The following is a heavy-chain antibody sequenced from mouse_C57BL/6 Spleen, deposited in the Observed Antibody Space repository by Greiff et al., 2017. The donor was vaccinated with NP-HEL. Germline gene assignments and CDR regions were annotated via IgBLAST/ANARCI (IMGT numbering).Heavy chain of an antibody. D-gene: IGHD2-1*01. CDR3: ARGNWHAMDY. Sequence: QVQLQQPGAELVMPGASVKLSCKASGYTFTSYWMHWVKQRPGQGLEWIGEIDPSDSYTNYNQKFKGKSTLTVDKSSSTAYMQLSSLTSEDSAVYYCARGNWHAMDYWGQGTSVTVSS. CDR2: IDPSDSYT. J-gene: IGHJ4*01. CDR1: GYTFTSYW. V-gene: IGHV1-69*01.